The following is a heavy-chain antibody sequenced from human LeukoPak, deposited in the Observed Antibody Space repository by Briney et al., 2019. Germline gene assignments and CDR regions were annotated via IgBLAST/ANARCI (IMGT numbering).Heavy chain of an antibody. CDR1: GFTFSSYS. V-gene: IGHV3-21*01. CDR3: ARVGQRTPSYYYYYYMDV. D-gene: IGHD6-25*01. J-gene: IGHJ6*03. CDR2: ISSSSSYI. Sequence: GGSLRLSCAASGFTFSSYSMNWVRQAPGKGLEWVSSISSSSSYIYYADSVKGRFTISRDNAKNSLYLQMNSLRAEDTAVYYCARVGQRTPSYYYYYYMDVWGKGTTVTVSS.